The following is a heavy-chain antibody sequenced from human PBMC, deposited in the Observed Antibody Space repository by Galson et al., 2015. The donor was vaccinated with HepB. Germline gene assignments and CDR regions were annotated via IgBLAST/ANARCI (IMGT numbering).Heavy chain of an antibody. J-gene: IGHJ4*02. V-gene: IGHV3-11*01. CDR2: ISSSGSTI. CDR3: ARDEGKYQLPNKQTDDY. D-gene: IGHD2-2*01. CDR1: GFTFSDYY. Sequence: SLRLSCAASGFTFSDYYVSWIRQAPGKGLEWVSYISSSGSTIYYADSVKGRFTISRDNAKNSLYLQMNSLRAEDTAVYYCARDEGKYQLPNKQTDDYWGQGTLVTVSS.